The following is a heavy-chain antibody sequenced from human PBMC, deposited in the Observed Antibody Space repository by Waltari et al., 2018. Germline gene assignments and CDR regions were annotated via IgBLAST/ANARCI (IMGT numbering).Heavy chain of an antibody. J-gene: IGHJ4*02. CDR3: TKDNEQWPHAFDH. CDR2: ISWNSGSV. D-gene: IGHD6-19*01. Sequence: EVQLVESGGGSVQPGGSLRLSCAASGFTFDPYAMHWVRQVPGKGLEWVLGISWNSGSVDYADSVKGRFTISRDNAKNSVHLQMYNLRTEDTGLYYCTKDNEQWPHAFDHWGQGTPVTVSS. V-gene: IGHV3-9*01. CDR1: GFTFDPYA.